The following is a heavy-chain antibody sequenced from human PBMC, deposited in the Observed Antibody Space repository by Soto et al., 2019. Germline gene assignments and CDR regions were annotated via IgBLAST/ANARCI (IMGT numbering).Heavy chain of an antibody. Sequence: ASVKGYCKASGGTFSSYAISWVRQAPGQGLEWMGGIIPIFGTANYAQKFQGRVTITADESTGTAYMTLSSLASDDTAVYYCATGVIWIGYFTVDSWGQGTRVTVSS. CDR2: IIPIFGTA. V-gene: IGHV1-69*01. CDR1: GGTFSSYA. J-gene: IGHJ4*02. D-gene: IGHD3-3*01. CDR3: ATGVIWIGYFTVDS.